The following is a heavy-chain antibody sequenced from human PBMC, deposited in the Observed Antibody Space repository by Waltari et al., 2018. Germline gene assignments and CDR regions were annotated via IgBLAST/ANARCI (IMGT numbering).Heavy chain of an antibody. CDR2: IYRSGSS. D-gene: IGHD3-10*01. CDR1: GYSISSGSY. Sequence: QVQLQESGPGLVKPSETLSPTCTVSGYSISSGSYWGWIRQPPGKGLEWIGSIYRSGSSYYNPSLKSPVTISVDTSKNQFSLKLSSVTAADTAVYYCARDRGYASGRGIDYWGQGTLVTVSS. CDR3: ARDRGYASGRGIDY. V-gene: IGHV4-38-2*02. J-gene: IGHJ4*02.